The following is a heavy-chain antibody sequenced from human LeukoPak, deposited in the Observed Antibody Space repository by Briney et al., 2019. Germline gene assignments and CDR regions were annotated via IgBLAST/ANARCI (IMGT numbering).Heavy chain of an antibody. CDR2: ISYDGSNK. CDR3: ARHIAVTTDFDY. V-gene: IGHV3-30*03. J-gene: IGHJ4*02. CDR1: GFTFSSYG. Sequence: SGGSLRLSCAASGFTFSSYGMHWVRQAPGKGLEWVAVISYDGSNKYYADSVKGRFTISRDNAKNSLYLQMNSLRAEDTAVYYCARHIAVTTDFDYWGQGTLVTVSS. D-gene: IGHD4-17*01.